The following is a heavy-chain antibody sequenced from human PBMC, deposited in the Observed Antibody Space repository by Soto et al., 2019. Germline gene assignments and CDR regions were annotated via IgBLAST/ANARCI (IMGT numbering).Heavy chain of an antibody. CDR1: GGTFSSYA. Sequence: QVQLVQSGAEVKKPGSSVKVSCKASGGTFSSYAISWVRQAPGQGLEWMGGIIPIFGTANYAQKFQGRVTITADESTSTVYMELSSLRSEDTAVYYCARDRLDGYNSPYFDYWGQGTLVTVSS. J-gene: IGHJ4*02. D-gene: IGHD1-1*01. CDR2: IIPIFGTA. CDR3: ARDRLDGYNSPYFDY. V-gene: IGHV1-69*12.